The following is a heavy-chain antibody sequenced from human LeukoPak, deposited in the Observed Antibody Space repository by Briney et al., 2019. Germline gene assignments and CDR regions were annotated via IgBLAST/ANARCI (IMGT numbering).Heavy chain of an antibody. CDR3: AKDVNSYCRGDCPDY. J-gene: IGHJ4*02. CDR2: VSLDGGTQ. Sequence: GGSLRLSCATFGFAFNTYSMHWVRQAPGKGLEWVAFVSLDGGTQNYADSVKGRFTISRDNSKNTVSLEMNCLRAEDTAIYYCAKDVNSYCRGDCPDYWGQGTLVTVSS. V-gene: IGHV3-30*02. CDR1: GFAFNTYS. D-gene: IGHD2-21*01.